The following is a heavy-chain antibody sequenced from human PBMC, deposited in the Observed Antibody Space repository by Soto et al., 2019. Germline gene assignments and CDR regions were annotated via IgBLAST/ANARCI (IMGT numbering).Heavy chain of an antibody. D-gene: IGHD2-8*01. Sequence: ASVKVSCTASGYTFTSYGISWVRQAPGQGLEWMGWISAYNGNTNYAQKLQGRVTMTTDTSTSTAYMELRSLRSDDTAVYYCARGRGEIVLMVYALYYFDYWGQGTLVTVSS. CDR1: GYTFTSYG. J-gene: IGHJ4*02. CDR2: ISAYNGNT. CDR3: ARGRGEIVLMVYALYYFDY. V-gene: IGHV1-18*01.